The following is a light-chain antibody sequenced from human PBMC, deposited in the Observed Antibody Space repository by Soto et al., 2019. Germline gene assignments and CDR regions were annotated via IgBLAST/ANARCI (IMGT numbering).Light chain of an antibody. J-gene: IGKJ1*01. CDR3: QQYNNWPPWT. CDR1: QSVSGW. Sequence: DIQMTQSPSTLSASVGDTVTVTCRASQSVSGWLAWYQQKPGEAPKLLIYKASSLESGVPSRFSGSGSGTEFTLTISSLRSEDFAVYYCQQYNNWPPWTFGQGTKVDIK. CDR2: KAS. V-gene: IGKV1-5*03.